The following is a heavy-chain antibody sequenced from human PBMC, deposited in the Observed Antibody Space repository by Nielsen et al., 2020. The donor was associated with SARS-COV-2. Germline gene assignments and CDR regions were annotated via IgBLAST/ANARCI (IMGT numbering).Heavy chain of an antibody. CDR3: ASVAGDYHYYTMDV. Sequence: GESLKISCAASGFTVSGSAIHWVRQASGKGLEWIGRIRSKVSSSATAFSASVKGRFTIYREDSKNTAYLQMNSLKTDDTAVYYCASVAGDYHYYTMDVWGQGTTVTVSS. V-gene: IGHV3-73*01. J-gene: IGHJ6*02. D-gene: IGHD2-21*01. CDR2: IRSKVSSSAT. CDR1: GFTVSGSA.